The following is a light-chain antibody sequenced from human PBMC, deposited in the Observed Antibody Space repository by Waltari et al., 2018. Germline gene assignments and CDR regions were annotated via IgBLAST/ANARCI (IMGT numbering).Light chain of an antibody. Sequence: EIVLTQSPGTLSLSPGERVTLSCRASQSVRNSLSWYQQKPGQAPRLLIHDTSNRATGIPARFSGSGSGTDFTRTISSLEPEDFAVYYCQQRSNFGQGTRLDI. CDR3: QQRSN. CDR2: DTS. J-gene: IGKJ5*01. CDR1: QSVRNS. V-gene: IGKV3-11*01.